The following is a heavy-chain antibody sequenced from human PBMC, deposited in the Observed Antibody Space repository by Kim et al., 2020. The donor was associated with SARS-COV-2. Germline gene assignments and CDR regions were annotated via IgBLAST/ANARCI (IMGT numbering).Heavy chain of an antibody. D-gene: IGHD1-26*01. CDR3: ARQSGSYLENYYYMDV. J-gene: IGHJ6*03. Sequence: SETLSLTCTVSGGSISSYYWSWIRQPPGKGLEWIGYIHYSGSTNYNPSLKSRVTISVDTSKNQFSLKLSSVTAADTAVYYCARQSGSYLENYYYMDVWGKGTTVTVSS. CDR2: IHYSGST. CDR1: GGSISSYY. V-gene: IGHV4-59*08.